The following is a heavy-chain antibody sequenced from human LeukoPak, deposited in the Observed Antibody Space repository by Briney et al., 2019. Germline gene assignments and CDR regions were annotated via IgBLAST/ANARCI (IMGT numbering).Heavy chain of an antibody. CDR2: INSDGSST. J-gene: IGHJ4*02. CDR1: GFTFSTYW. V-gene: IGHV3-74*01. D-gene: IGHD1-1*01. Sequence: PGGSLRLSCTASGFTFSTYWMHWVRRAPGKGLVWVSRINSDGSSTSYADSVKGRFTISRDNAKNTLYLQMNRLRAEDTAVYYCVAGLERPYYWGQGTLVTVSS. CDR3: VAGLERPYY.